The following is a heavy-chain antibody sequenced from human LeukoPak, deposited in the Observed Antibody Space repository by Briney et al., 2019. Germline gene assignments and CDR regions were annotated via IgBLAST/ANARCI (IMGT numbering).Heavy chain of an antibody. D-gene: IGHD5-12*01. Sequence: GGSPRLSCAASGFTFSSYSMNWVRQAPGKGLEWVSSISSSSSYIYYADSVKGRFTISRDNAKNSLYLQMNSLRAEDTAVYYCARGGYDSSYFDYWGQGTLVTVSS. CDR3: ARGGYDSSYFDY. CDR1: GFTFSSYS. CDR2: ISSSSSYI. V-gene: IGHV3-21*01. J-gene: IGHJ4*02.